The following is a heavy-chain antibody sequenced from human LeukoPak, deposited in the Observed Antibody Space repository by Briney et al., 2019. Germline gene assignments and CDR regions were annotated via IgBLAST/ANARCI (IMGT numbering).Heavy chain of an antibody. V-gene: IGHV4-38-2*01. CDR1: GYSISSGYY. D-gene: IGHD3-3*01. CDR3: ARPLQTYYDFWSGRGAHDWFDP. Sequence: TSETLSLTCAVSGYSISSGYYWGWIRQPPGKGLEWIGSIYHSGSTYYNPSLKSRVTISVDTSKNQFSLKLSSVTAADTAVYYCARPLQTYYDFWSGRGAHDWFDPWGQGTLVTVSS. J-gene: IGHJ5*02. CDR2: IYHSGST.